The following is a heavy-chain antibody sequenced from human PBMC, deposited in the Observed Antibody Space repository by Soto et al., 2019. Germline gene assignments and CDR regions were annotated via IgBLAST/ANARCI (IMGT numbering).Heavy chain of an antibody. CDR1: GFTFSSYA. D-gene: IGHD4-17*01. V-gene: IGHV3-23*01. CDR3: AKDDYGVVFDY. J-gene: IGHJ4*02. Sequence: RGSLRLSCAASGFTFSSYAMSWVRQAPGKGLEWVSAIGGSGGSTDYVESVKGRFTISRDNSKSTVYLQMNSLRAEDTAVYYCAKDDYGVVFDYWGQGTLVTVSS. CDR2: IGGSGGST.